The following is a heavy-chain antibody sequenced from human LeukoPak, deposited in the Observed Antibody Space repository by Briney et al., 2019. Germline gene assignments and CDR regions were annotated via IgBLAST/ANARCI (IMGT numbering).Heavy chain of an antibody. CDR3: ARGRGVGATALDY. J-gene: IGHJ4*02. D-gene: IGHD1-26*01. CDR2: ISTYNGNT. Sequence: ASVKLSCKASGYTFSTYGISWVRQAPGQGLEWMGWISTYNGNTNYAQKLQARVTMTTDTSTSTVYMELRSLRSDDTAVYYCARGRGVGATALDYWGEGTLVTVSS. V-gene: IGHV1-18*01. CDR1: GYTFSTYG.